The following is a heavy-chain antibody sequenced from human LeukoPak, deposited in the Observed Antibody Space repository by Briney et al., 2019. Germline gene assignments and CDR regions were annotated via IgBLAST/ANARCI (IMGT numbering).Heavy chain of an antibody. CDR3: VAGYCSGDSCYSGPLQH. CDR2: VHSGDIT. Sequence: PGGSLRLSCAVSGFTVSSNYMSWVRQAPGKGLEWVSVVHSGDITYYADSVKGRFTISRDNSKNTLYLQMNSLRADDTAVYFCVAGYCSGDSCYSGPLQHWGQGTLVTVSS. CDR1: GFTVSSNY. V-gene: IGHV3-53*01. J-gene: IGHJ1*01. D-gene: IGHD2-15*01.